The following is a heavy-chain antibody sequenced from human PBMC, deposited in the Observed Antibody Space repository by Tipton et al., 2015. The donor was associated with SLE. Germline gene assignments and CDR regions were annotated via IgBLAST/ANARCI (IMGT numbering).Heavy chain of an antibody. D-gene: IGHD3-22*01. J-gene: IGHJ4*02. CDR2: INPDSGDT. V-gene: IGHV1-2*04. CDR1: GYTFSDYY. Sequence: QLVQSGAEVKKPGASVNVSCKASGYTFSDYYMYWVRQAPGQGLEWMGWINPDSGDTNYAQKFQGWVTMTRDTSISTVYMELSRLGFDDTAVYYCARGSSGFHCSYWGQGTLVTVSS. CDR3: ARGSSGFHCSY.